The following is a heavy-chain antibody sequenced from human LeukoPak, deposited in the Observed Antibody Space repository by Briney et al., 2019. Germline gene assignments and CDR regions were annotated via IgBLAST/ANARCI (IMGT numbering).Heavy chain of an antibody. D-gene: IGHD7-27*01. CDR1: GFTFSDHY. V-gene: IGHV3-11*03. CDR2: ISSSSSYT. J-gene: IGHJ5*02. CDR3: TRNWGSDNWFDP. Sequence: GGSLRLSCAASGFTFSDHYMSWIRQAQGKGLEFVSYISSSSSYTNYADSVKGRFTISRDNSKNTLYLQMNSLRAEDTAVYYCTRNWGSDNWFDPWGQGTLVTVSS.